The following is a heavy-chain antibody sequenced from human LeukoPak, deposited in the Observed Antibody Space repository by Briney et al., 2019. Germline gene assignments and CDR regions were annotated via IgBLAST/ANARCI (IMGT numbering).Heavy chain of an antibody. J-gene: IGHJ4*02. CDR3: ARGNAYYYDSRLAY. V-gene: IGHV1-3*01. CDR2: INAGNGNT. CDR1: GYTFTSYA. D-gene: IGHD3-22*01. Sequence: ASVKVSCKASGYTFTSYAMHWVRQAPGQRLEWMGWINAGNGNTKYSQKFQGRVTITRDTSASTAYMELSSLRSEDTAVYYCARGNAYYYDSRLAYWGQGALVTVSS.